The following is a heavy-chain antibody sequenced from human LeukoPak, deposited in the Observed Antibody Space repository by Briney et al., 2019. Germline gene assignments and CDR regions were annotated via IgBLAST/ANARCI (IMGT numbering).Heavy chain of an antibody. Sequence: SETLSLTCTVSGGSISSSSYYWGWIRQPPGKGLEWIGSIYYSGSTYYNPSLKSRVTISVDTSKNQFSLKLSSVPAADTAVYYCARRLKYYYGSGSYPNSYFDYWGQGTLVTVSS. CDR1: GGSISSSSYY. D-gene: IGHD3-10*01. V-gene: IGHV4-39*07. CDR3: ARRLKYYYGSGSYPNSYFDY. J-gene: IGHJ4*02. CDR2: IYYSGST.